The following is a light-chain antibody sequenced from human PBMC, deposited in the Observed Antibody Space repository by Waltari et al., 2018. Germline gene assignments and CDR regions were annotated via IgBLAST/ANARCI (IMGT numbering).Light chain of an antibody. CDR1: RSKIGSNS. CDR3: AALDASLKGWV. J-gene: IGLJ3*02. V-gene: IGLV1-44*01. Sequence: QSVLTQPPSASGTPGQRVAISCSGTRSKIGSNSVHWYQQLPGTAPKLLTHSNDQRPSGDPDRFSGSKSGTSASLAISGLQSEDEAHYYCAALDASLKGWVFGGGTKLTVL. CDR2: SND.